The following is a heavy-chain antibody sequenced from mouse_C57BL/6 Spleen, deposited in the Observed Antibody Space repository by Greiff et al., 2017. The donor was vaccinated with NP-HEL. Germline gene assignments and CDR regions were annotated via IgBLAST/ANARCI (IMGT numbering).Heavy chain of an antibody. Sequence: QVQLQQPGTELVKPGASVKLSCKASGYTFTSYWMHWVKQRPGQGLEWIGNINPSNGGTNYNEKFKSKATLTVDKSSSTAYMQLSSLTSEDSAVYDCARGKITTVVAAYAMDYWGQGTSVTVSS. D-gene: IGHD1-1*01. J-gene: IGHJ4*01. CDR1: GYTFTSYW. CDR3: ARGKITTVVAAYAMDY. V-gene: IGHV1-53*01. CDR2: INPSNGGT.